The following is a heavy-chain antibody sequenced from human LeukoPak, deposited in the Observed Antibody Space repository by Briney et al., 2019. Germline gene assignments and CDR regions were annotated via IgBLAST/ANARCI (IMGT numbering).Heavy chain of an antibody. Sequence: SETLSLTCSVSGGSISSYYWSWIRQPAGKGLEWIGRIYTSGSTNYNPSLKSRVTMSVDTSKNQFSLKLSSVTAADTAVYYCAGRGSTARYYYYYYMDVWGKGTTVTVSS. J-gene: IGHJ6*03. CDR3: AGRGSTARYYYYYYMDV. V-gene: IGHV4-4*07. CDR1: GGSISSYY. CDR2: IYTSGST. D-gene: IGHD5-12*01.